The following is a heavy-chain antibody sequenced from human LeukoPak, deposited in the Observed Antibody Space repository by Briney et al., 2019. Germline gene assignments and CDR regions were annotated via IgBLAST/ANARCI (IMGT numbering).Heavy chain of an antibody. CDR1: GGSISSGGYY. CDR3: ARAGWNYVLGYAFDI. V-gene: IGHV4-31*03. CDR2: IYYSGST. J-gene: IGHJ3*02. Sequence: SETLSLTCTVSGGSISSGGYYWSWICQHPGKGLEWIGYIYYSGSTYYNPSLKSRVTISVDTSKNQFSLKLSSVTAADTAVYYCARAGWNYVLGYAFDIWGQGTMVTVSS. D-gene: IGHD1-7*01.